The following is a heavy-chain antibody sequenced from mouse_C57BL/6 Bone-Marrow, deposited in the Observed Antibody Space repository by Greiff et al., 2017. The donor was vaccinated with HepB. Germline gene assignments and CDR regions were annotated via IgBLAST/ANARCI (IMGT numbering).Heavy chain of an antibody. V-gene: IGHV1-5*01. CDR2: IYPGNSDT. D-gene: IGHD1-1*01. Sequence: EVKLEESGTVLARPGASVKMSCKTSGYTFTSYWMHWVKQRPGQGLEWIGAIYPGNSDTSYNQKFKGKANLTAVTSASTAYMELSSLTNEDSAVYNCTSPFYYGTYFDYWDQGTALTVSS. CDR1: GYTFTSYW. J-gene: IGHJ2*01. CDR3: TSPFYYGTYFDY.